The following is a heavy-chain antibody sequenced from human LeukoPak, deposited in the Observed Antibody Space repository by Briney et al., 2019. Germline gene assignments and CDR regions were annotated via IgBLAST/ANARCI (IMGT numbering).Heavy chain of an antibody. J-gene: IGHJ4*02. V-gene: IGHV1-46*01. D-gene: IGHD3-22*01. Sequence: ASVKVSCKASGYTFTSYYMHWVRQAPGQGLEWMGIINPSGGSTSYAQKFQGRVTMTRDTSTSTVYMELSSLRSEDTAVYYCARGHTNYYDSSGYEYYFDYWGQGTLVTVSS. CDR1: GYTFTSYY. CDR2: INPSGGST. CDR3: ARGHTNYYDSSGYEYYFDY.